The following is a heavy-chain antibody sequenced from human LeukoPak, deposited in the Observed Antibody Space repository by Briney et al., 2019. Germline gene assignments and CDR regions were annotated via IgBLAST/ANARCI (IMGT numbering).Heavy chain of an antibody. J-gene: IGHJ4*02. Sequence: GGSLRLSCAASGFTFSSYWMSWVRQAPGKGLEWVANIKQDGSEKYYVDSVKGRFTISRDNAKNSPYLQMNSLRAEDTAVYYCARVRWFGELSPLDYWGQGTLVTVSS. CDR2: IKQDGSEK. CDR1: GFTFSSYW. D-gene: IGHD3-10*01. CDR3: ARVRWFGELSPLDY. V-gene: IGHV3-7*01.